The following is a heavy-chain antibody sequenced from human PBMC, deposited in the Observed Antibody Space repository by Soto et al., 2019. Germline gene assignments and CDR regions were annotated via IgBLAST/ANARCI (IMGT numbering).Heavy chain of an antibody. D-gene: IGHD5-18*01. CDR2: IYWDDDK. V-gene: IGHV2-5*02. J-gene: IGHJ4*02. CDR1: GFSLSTSGVG. Sequence: SGPTMVNPTQTLTLTCTFSGFSLSTSGVGVGWIRQPPGKALEWLALIYWDDDKRYSPSLKSRLTITKDTSKNQVVLTMTNMDPVDTGTYYCTHREVGDTVMTFASWGQGAQVTVSS. CDR3: THREVGDTVMTFAS.